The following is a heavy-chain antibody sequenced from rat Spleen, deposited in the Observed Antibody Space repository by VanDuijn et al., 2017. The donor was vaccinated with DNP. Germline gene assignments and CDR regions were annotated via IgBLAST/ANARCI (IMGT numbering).Heavy chain of an antibody. V-gene: IGHV5-22*01. Sequence: EVQLVESGGGLVQPGGSLKLSCAASGFSFSDYYMAWVRQAPTKGLEWVAYIRFDGGSPYYGDSVKGRFTISRDNAKSTLYLQINSLTSEDMATYYCARHVLPLRVWDYWGQGVMVTVSS. CDR1: GFSFSDYY. CDR3: ARHVLPLRVWDY. CDR2: IRFDGGSP. J-gene: IGHJ2*01. D-gene: IGHD1-4*01.